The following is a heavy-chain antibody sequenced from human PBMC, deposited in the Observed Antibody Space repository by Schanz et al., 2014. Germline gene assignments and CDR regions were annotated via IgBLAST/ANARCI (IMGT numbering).Heavy chain of an antibody. CDR2: IYTDGST. D-gene: IGHD2-21*02. V-gene: IGHV3-66*01. Sequence: EVQLVESGGGLVKPGGSLRLSCAASGFTVSKNYMSWVRQAPGKGLEWVSIIYTDGSTYYADSVRDRFTISRDNSKNMLYLQINNLRAEDTAVYYCARPSDSSWYMDVWGKGTTVTVSS. CDR3: ARPSDSSWYMDV. J-gene: IGHJ6*03. CDR1: GFTVSKNY.